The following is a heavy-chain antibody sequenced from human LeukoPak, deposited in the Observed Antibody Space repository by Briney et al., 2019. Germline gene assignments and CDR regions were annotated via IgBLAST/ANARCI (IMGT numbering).Heavy chain of an antibody. V-gene: IGHV4-31*03. D-gene: IGHD3-10*01. CDR3: ANYGSGSYRFDP. Sequence: SQTLSLTCTVSGGSISSGGYYWSWIRQHPGKGLEWIGYIYYSGSTYYNPSLKSRVTISVDTSKNQFSLKLSSVTAADTAVYYCANYGSGSYRFDPWGQGTLVTVSS. J-gene: IGHJ5*02. CDR2: IYYSGST. CDR1: GGSISSGGYY.